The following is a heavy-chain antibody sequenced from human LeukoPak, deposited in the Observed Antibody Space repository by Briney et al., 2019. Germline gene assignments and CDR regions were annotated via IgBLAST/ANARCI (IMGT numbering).Heavy chain of an antibody. D-gene: IGHD6-19*01. CDR2: TYYRSKWHN. J-gene: IGHJ4*02. CDR1: GDSVSSKNGA. CDR3: ARDFGTTGWHTFDY. V-gene: IGHV6-1*01. Sequence: SQTLSLTCVVSGDSVSSKNGAWNWIRRSPSRGLEWLGRTYYRSKWHNDYAESMEGRMTISQDTSKNQYSLHLNSVTPDDTAVYYCARDFGTTGWHTFDYWGQGTLVTVS.